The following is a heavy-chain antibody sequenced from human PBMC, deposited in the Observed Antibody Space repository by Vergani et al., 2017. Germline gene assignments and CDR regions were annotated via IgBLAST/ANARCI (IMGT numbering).Heavy chain of an antibody. V-gene: IGHV1-2*02. Sequence: QVQLVQSGAEVKKPGASVKVSCKASGYTFTGYYMHWVRQAPGQGLEWMGWINPNSGGTNYAQKFQGRVTMNRDTSISTAYMELSRLRSDDTAVYYCARDRRSSSTTVTSDFDYWGQGTLVTVSS. D-gene: IGHD4-17*01. J-gene: IGHJ4*02. CDR2: INPNSGGT. CDR3: ARDRRSSSTTVTSDFDY. CDR1: GYTFTGYY.